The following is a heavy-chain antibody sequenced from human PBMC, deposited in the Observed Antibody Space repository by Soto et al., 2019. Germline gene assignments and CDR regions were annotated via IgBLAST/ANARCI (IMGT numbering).Heavy chain of an antibody. CDR1: GGSISSYY. V-gene: IGHV4-59*01. D-gene: IGHD3-10*01. Sequence: SETLSLTCTVSGGSISSYYWSWIRQPPGKGLEWIGYIYYSGSTSYNPSLKSRVTISVDTSKNQFSLKLSSVTAADTAVYYCARDQLLWFGELSPRWFDPWGQGTLVTVSS. CDR3: ARDQLLWFGELSPRWFDP. CDR2: IYYSGST. J-gene: IGHJ5*02.